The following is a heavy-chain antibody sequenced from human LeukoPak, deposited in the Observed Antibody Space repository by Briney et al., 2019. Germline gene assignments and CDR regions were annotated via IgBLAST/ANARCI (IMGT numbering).Heavy chain of an antibody. CDR1: GITFSNYW. Sequence: GGSLRLSCAASGITFSNYWMHWVRQARGKGLVGVSGMNNDGSSTFYADSVKGRSTISSDNPKSTVYLQMNSLRAEDTGVYYCTTVFDYWGLGTLVTVSS. J-gene: IGHJ4*02. CDR3: TTVFDY. V-gene: IGHV3-74*01. CDR2: MNNDGSST.